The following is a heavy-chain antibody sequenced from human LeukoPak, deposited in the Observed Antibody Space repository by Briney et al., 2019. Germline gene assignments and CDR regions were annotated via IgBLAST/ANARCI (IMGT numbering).Heavy chain of an antibody. V-gene: IGHV3-30*02. CDR3: ATSVTGYSSPFYY. CDR2: IRYDGSEK. Sequence: GGSLTLSCAASGFNFNSYDMQWVRQSPGKGLEWVTFIRYDGSEKYYVESVEGRFTISRDNSKNTLYLQMNSLRVEDTAVYYCATSVTGYSSPFYYWGQGTLVTVSP. D-gene: IGHD6-13*01. CDR1: GFNFNSYD. J-gene: IGHJ4*02.